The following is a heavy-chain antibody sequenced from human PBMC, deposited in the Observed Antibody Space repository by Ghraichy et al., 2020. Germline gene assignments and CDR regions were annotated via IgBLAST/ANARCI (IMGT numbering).Heavy chain of an antibody. CDR3: ARDTRGGISSSWENYYYYYGMDV. CDR1: GFTVSSNY. V-gene: IGHV3-53*01. J-gene: IGHJ6*02. CDR2: IYRGGST. Sequence: GGSLRLSCAASGFTVSSNYMSWVRQAPGKGLEWVSVIYRGGSTYYADSVKGRFTISRDNSKNTLYLQMNSLRAEDTAVYYCARDTRGGISSSWENYYYYYGMDVWGQGTTVTVSS. D-gene: IGHD6-13*01.